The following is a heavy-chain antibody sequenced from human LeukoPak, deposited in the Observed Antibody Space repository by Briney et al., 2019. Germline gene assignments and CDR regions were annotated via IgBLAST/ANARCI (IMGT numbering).Heavy chain of an antibody. D-gene: IGHD6-13*01. J-gene: IGHJ4*02. CDR2: ISAYNGNT. CDR3: AILTAVALDY. Sequence: ASVKVSCKASGYTFTSYGIGWVRQAPGQGLEWMGWISAYNGNTNYAQKLQGKVTMTTDTSTSTAYMELRSLRSDDTAVYYCAILTAVALDYWGQGTLVTVSS. V-gene: IGHV1-18*01. CDR1: GYTFTSYG.